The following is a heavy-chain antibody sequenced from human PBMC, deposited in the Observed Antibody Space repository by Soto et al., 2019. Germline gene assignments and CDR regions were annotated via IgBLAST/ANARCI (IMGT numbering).Heavy chain of an antibody. Sequence: GGSLRLSCAASGFTFSSYAMSWVRQAPGKGLEWVSAISGSGGITTYAGSVKGRFTISRDNSENTLYLQMNSLRAEDTAIYYCAKRPNPNCSGGSCPKYYFDYWGQGTLVTVSS. CDR1: GFTFSSYA. J-gene: IGHJ4*02. V-gene: IGHV3-23*01. D-gene: IGHD2-15*01. CDR2: ISGSGGIT. CDR3: AKRPNPNCSGGSCPKYYFDY.